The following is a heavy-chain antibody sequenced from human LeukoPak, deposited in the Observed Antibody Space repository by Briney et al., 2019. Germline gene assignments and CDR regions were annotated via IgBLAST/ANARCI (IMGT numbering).Heavy chain of an antibody. V-gene: IGHV1-2*02. CDR2: INPNSGGT. CDR3: ARLLWFGELSLYFDY. Sequence: ASVKVSCKASGYTFTGYYMHWVRQAPGQGREWMGWINPNSGGTNYAQKFQGRVTMTRDTSISTAYMELSRLRSDDTAVYYCARLLWFGELSLYFDYWGQGTLATVSS. D-gene: IGHD3-10*01. J-gene: IGHJ4*02. CDR1: GYTFTGYY.